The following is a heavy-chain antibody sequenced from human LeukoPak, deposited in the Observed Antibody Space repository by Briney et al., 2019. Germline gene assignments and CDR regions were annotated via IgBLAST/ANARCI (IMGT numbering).Heavy chain of an antibody. J-gene: IGHJ4*02. CDR1: LLTLSTYT. CDR3: ARADLSGSYFHPHFLDY. D-gene: IGHD1-26*01. Sequence: GGCLRLSRAPSLLTLSTYTMKCVRQAPREGLERVSAITSSSRYIYYADSVKGLFTISRDNAKKSLYLQMNSLSAEDTAMYYCARADLSGSYFHPHFLDYWGQGTLVTVSS. CDR2: ITSSSRYI. V-gene: IGHV3-21*01.